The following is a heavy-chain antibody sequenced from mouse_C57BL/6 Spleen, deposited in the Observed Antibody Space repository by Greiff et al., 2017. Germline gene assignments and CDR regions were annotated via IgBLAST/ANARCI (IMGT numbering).Heavy chain of an antibody. CDR2: IYPGSGST. J-gene: IGHJ2*01. D-gene: IGHD1-1*01. CDR3: ARFPYYYGSSLDY. CDR1: GYTFTSYW. Sequence: VKLQQPGAELVKPGASVKMSCKASGYTFTSYWITWVKQRPGQGLEWIGDIYPGSGSTNYNGKFKSKATLTVDTSSSTAYMQLSSLTSEDSAVYYCARFPYYYGSSLDYWGQGTTLTVSS. V-gene: IGHV1-55*01.